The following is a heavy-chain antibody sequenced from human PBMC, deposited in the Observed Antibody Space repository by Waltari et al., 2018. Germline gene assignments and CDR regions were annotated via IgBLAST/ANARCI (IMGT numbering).Heavy chain of an antibody. CDR2: IRSKANSYAT. V-gene: IGHV3-73*02. CDR3: TRQAHYSIADY. Sequence: EVQLVESGGGLVQPGGSLKLSCAASGFTFSDSAMHWVRQASGKGLEWVGRIRSKANSYATAYAASVKGRFTISRDDSKNTAYLQMNSLKTEDTAVYYCTRQAHYSIADYWGQGTLVTVSS. D-gene: IGHD6-6*01. J-gene: IGHJ4*02. CDR1: GFTFSDSA.